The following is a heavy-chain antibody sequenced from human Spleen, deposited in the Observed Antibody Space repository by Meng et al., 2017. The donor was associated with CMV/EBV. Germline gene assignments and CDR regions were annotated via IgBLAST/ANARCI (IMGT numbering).Heavy chain of an antibody. CDR2: ISSSGSTI. J-gene: IGHJ3*02. D-gene: IGHD1-26*01. CDR3: ARALGIMGATYDAFDI. Sequence: GESLKISCAASGFTFSDYYMSWIRQAPGKGLEWVSYISSSGSTIYYADSVKGRFTISRDNAKNSLYLQMNSLRAEDTAVYYCARALGIMGATYDAFDIWGQGTMVTVSS. V-gene: IGHV3-11*01. CDR1: GFTFSDYY.